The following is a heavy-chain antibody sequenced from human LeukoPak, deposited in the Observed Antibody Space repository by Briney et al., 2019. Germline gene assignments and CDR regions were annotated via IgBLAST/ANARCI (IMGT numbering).Heavy chain of an antibody. J-gene: IGHJ2*01. Sequence: ASVKVSCKASGYTLTRHFVHWVRQAPGQRLEWMGLIKPGGGSANYAQTFQGRVTITSDTSTNTVYMDLSSLTSDDTAIYFCARDPGTAGPRWYFHLWGPGTLVTVSS. CDR1: GYTLTRHF. V-gene: IGHV1-46*01. CDR2: IKPGGGSA. D-gene: IGHD1-14*01. CDR3: ARDPGTAGPRWYFHL.